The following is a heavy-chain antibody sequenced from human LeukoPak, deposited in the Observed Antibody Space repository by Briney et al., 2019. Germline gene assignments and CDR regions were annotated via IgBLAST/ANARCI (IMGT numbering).Heavy chain of an antibody. CDR2: ISSSSTYI. Sequence: GGSLRLSCVASGFTFRTYGMNWVRQAPGKGLEWVSSISSSSTYIHYADSVKGRFTISRDAAKNSLFLQMNSLGAEDTALYYCARDLSWSSDYWGQGTLITVSS. V-gene: IGHV3-21*01. CDR3: ARDLSWSSDY. CDR1: GFTFRTYG. D-gene: IGHD3-3*01. J-gene: IGHJ4*02.